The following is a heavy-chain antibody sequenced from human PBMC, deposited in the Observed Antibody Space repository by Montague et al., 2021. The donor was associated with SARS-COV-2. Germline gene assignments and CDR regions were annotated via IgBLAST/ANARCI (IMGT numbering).Heavy chain of an antibody. CDR1: GVTVSSHSYY. CDR3: ATRTRYPQNDFGF. Sequence: SETLSLTCSVSGVTVSSHSYYWSWIRQPPGEGLEWIGNIYNGGTTFYNPSLKSRVTIFVDTSKNQFSLKLSSVTAADTAVYYCATRTRYPQNDFGFWGQGTLVTVSS. V-gene: IGHV4-39*01. D-gene: IGHD2-15*01. CDR2: IYNGGTT. J-gene: IGHJ4*02.